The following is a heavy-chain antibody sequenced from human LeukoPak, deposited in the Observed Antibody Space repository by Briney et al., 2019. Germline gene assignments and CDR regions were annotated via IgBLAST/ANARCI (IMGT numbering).Heavy chain of an antibody. CDR2: IYYRGST. D-gene: IGHD6-6*01. Sequence: SETLSLTCIVSGGSIGSYYWGWIRQPPGKGLEWIGHIYYRGSTNYNPSLKSRVTISVDTSKNQFSLKLSSVTAADTAVYYCARGLYTSSSGEVYFDYWGQGTLVTVSS. V-gene: IGHV4-59*01. J-gene: IGHJ4*02. CDR1: GGSIGSYY. CDR3: ARGLYTSSSGEVYFDY.